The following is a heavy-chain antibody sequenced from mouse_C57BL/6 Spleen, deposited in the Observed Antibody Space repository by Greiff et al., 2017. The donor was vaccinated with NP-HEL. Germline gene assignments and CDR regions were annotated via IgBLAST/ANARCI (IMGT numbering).Heavy chain of an antibody. J-gene: IGHJ3*01. CDR3: AGYDGYYWFAY. CDR1: GYTFTNYW. D-gene: IGHD2-3*01. Sequence: VQLQQSGAELVRPGTSVKMSCKASGYTFTNYWIGWAKQRPGHGLEWIGDIYPGGGYTNYNEKFKGKATLTADKSSSTAYMQFSSLTSEDSAIYYCAGYDGYYWFAYWGQGTLVTVSA. V-gene: IGHV1-63*01. CDR2: IYPGGGYT.